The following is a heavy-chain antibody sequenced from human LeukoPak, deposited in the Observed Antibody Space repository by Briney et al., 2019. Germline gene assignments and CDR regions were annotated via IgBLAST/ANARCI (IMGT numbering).Heavy chain of an antibody. V-gene: IGHV1-46*01. CDR2: INPSGGST. CDR1: GYTFTGYY. Sequence: ASVKVSCKASGYTFTGYYMHWVRQAPGQGLEWMGIINPSGGSTSYAQKFQGRVTMTRDTSTSTVYMELSSLRSEDTAVYYCARAAAARREYDYWGQGTLVTVSS. CDR3: ARAAAARREYDY. J-gene: IGHJ4*02. D-gene: IGHD6-13*01.